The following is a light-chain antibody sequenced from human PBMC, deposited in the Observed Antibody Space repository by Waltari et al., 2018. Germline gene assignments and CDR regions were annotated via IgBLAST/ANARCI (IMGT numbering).Light chain of an antibody. CDR3: QQYNSDDWT. CDR2: DAS. CDR1: RDISNY. J-gene: IGKJ1*01. V-gene: IGKV1-33*01. Sequence: DIQMTQSPSSLSASVGDRVTITCQASRDISNYLNWYQQKPGKAPKLLIYDASNLETGVPSRFSGSGSGTDFTFTISSLQPEDIATYYCQQYNSDDWTFGQGTKVEI.